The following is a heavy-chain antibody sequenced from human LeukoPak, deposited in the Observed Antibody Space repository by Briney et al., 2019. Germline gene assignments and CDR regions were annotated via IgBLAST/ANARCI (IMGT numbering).Heavy chain of an antibody. J-gene: IGHJ4*02. V-gene: IGHV1-24*01. CDR2: FDPEDGET. CDR1: GYTLTELS. CDR3: ATHSLYSGSYYYFDY. D-gene: IGHD1-26*01. Sequence: APVKVSCKVSGYTLTELSMHWVRQAPGKGLEWMGGFDPEDGETIYAQKFQGRVTMTEDTSTDTAYMELSSLRSEDTAVYYCATHSLYSGSYYYFDYWGQGTLVTVSS.